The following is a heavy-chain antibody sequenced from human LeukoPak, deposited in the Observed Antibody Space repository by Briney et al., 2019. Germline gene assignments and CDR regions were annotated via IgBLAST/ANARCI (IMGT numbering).Heavy chain of an antibody. CDR1: GYTFTSYA. D-gene: IGHD5-18*01. CDR3: ARVGDTAMATSYYYYMDV. J-gene: IGHJ6*03. V-gene: IGHV7-4-1*02. Sequence: ASVKVSCKASGYTFTSYAMNWVRQAPGQGLEWMGWINTNTGNPTYAQGLTGRFVFSLDTSVSTAYLQISSLKAEDTAVYYCARVGDTAMATSYYYYMDVWGKGTTVTVSS. CDR2: INTNTGNP.